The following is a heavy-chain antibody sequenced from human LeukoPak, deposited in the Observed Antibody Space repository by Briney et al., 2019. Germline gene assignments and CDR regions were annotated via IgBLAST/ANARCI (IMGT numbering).Heavy chain of an antibody. CDR2: IYSGGST. V-gene: IGHV3-53*01. D-gene: IGHD2/OR15-2a*01. Sequence: PGGSLRLPCAASRFTVSSNYMSWVRQAPGKGLEWLSMIYSGGSTYYADSVKGRFTISRDIPKNTLYLQLNRLRAEDTSVYYRARMLPEYDAFDIWGQGTMVTVSS. CDR1: RFTVSSNY. CDR3: ARMLPEYDAFDI. J-gene: IGHJ3*02.